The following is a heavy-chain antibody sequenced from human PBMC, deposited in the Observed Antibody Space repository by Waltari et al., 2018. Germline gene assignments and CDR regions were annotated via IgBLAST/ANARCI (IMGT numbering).Heavy chain of an antibody. CDR1: GFPFGSYS. CDR2: ISSSSSYI. Sequence: EVQLVESGGGLVKPGGSLRLSCAASGFPFGSYSMNWVRQAPGKGLEWVSSISSSSSYIYYADSVKGRFTISRDNAKNSLYLQMNSLRAEDTAVYYCARRKGAFDIWGQGTMVTVSS. V-gene: IGHV3-21*01. CDR3: ARRKGAFDI. J-gene: IGHJ3*02.